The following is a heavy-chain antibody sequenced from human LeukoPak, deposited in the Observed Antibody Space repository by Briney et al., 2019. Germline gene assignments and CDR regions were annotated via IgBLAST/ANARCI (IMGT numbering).Heavy chain of an antibody. CDR3: ASRKLGNDY. V-gene: IGHV4-59*02. Sequence: SETLSLTCTISGGSVSDHYWSWIRQSPGKGLEWIGYIYHTGSTSYSPSLTSRVTISADTSQNQFSLKLSSVTAADTAVYYCASRKLGNDYWGQGTLVTVSS. CDR1: GGSVSDHY. J-gene: IGHJ4*02. CDR2: IYHTGST. D-gene: IGHD7-27*01.